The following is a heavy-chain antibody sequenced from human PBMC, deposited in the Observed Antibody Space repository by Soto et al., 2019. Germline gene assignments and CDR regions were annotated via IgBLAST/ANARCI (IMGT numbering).Heavy chain of an antibody. J-gene: IGHJ6*02. CDR1: GFTFSSYG. CDR3: ARDKQDTAMVTGGMDV. D-gene: IGHD5-18*01. V-gene: IGHV3-33*01. Sequence: QVQLVESGGGVVQPGRSLRLSCAASGFTFSSYGMHWVRQAPGKGLEWVAVIWYDGSNKYYADSVKGRFTNSRDNSKNTLYLQMNSLRAEDTAVYYCARDKQDTAMVTGGMDVWGQGTTVTVS. CDR2: IWYDGSNK.